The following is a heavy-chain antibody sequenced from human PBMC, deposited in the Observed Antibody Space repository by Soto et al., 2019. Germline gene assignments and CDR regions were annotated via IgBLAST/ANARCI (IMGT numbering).Heavy chain of an antibody. CDR3: AREGLITGTTYYYYGMDV. J-gene: IGHJ6*02. V-gene: IGHV4-59*01. CDR1: GDSISSYY. Sequence: QVQLQESGPGLVKPSETLFLICSVCGDSISSYYWSWIRQPPGKGLEWIGYVSYSGSTNYNPSLRSRLTISLDTSKNQFSLKLSSVTAADTAVYYCAREGLITGTTYYYYGMDVWGQGTTVTVSS. D-gene: IGHD1-7*01. CDR2: VSYSGST.